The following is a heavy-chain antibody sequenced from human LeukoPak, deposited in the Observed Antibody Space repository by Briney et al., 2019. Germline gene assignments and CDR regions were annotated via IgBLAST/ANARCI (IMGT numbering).Heavy chain of an antibody. CDR3: AKDPTLVEGWFGGPDY. D-gene: IGHD3-10*01. V-gene: IGHV3-23*01. Sequence: PGGSLRLSCAASGFTFSSYAMSWVRQAPGKGLEWVSAISGSGGSTYYADSVKGRFTISRDNSKNTLYLQMNSLRAEDTAVYYCAKDPTLVEGWFGGPDYWGQGTLVTVSS. CDR1: GFTFSSYA. J-gene: IGHJ4*02. CDR2: ISGSGGST.